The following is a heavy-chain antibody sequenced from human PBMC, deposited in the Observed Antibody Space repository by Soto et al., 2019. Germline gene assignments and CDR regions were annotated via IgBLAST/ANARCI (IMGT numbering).Heavy chain of an antibody. CDR2: ISYDGSNK. J-gene: IGHJ4*02. CDR1: GFTFISYA. V-gene: IGHV3-30-3*01. Sequence: PGGSLRLSCAASGFTFISYAMHWDRQAPGKELEWVAVISYDGSNKYYADSVKGRFTISRDNSKNTLYLQMNSRRAEDTAVYYCGRCTKGGSCYRQPGDYWGQGTLVTVSS. D-gene: IGHD2-15*01. CDR3: GRCTKGGSCYRQPGDY.